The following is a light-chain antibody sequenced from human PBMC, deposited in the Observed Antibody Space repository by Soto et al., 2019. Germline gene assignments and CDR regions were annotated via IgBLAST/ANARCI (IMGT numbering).Light chain of an antibody. V-gene: IGKV3-15*01. Sequence: ETTLTQSPATLSASPGERVTLSCRATQSVTYNLAWYQQKPGQAPRLLIYGASTRPTGIPARFSGRGSGTEFTLTITSLQSEGFAVYYCQQYNDWLWTFGQGTKVEIK. CDR2: GAS. J-gene: IGKJ1*01. CDR1: QSVTYN. CDR3: QQYNDWLWT.